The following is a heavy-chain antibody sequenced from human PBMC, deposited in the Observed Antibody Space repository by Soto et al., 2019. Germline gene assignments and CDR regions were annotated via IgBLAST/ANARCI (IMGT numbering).Heavy chain of an antibody. V-gene: IGHV1-24*01. CDR3: SDNVGDTTRGPFDY. J-gene: IGHJ4*02. CDR2: FDPEDGET. D-gene: IGHD1-26*01. CDR1: GYTLTELS. Sequence: ASVKVSCKVSGYTLTELSMHWVRQAPGKGLEWMGGFDPEDGETIYAQKFQGRVTVTEDTSTDTAYMELSSLRSEDTAVYYCSDNVGDTTRGPFDYWGQGTLVTVSS.